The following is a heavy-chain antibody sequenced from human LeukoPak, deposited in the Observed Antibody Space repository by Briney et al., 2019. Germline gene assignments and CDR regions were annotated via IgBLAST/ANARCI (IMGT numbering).Heavy chain of an antibody. V-gene: IGHV1-18*01. CDR3: ARDRLTIFGVVIFPPYGMDV. D-gene: IGHD3-3*01. Sequence: ASVKVSCKASGGTFSSYTISWVRQAPGQGLEWMGWISAYNGNTNYAQKLQGRVTMTTDTSTSTAYMELRSLRSDDTAVYYCARDRLTIFGVVIFPPYGMDVWGQGTTVTVSS. J-gene: IGHJ6*02. CDR2: ISAYNGNT. CDR1: GGTFSSYT.